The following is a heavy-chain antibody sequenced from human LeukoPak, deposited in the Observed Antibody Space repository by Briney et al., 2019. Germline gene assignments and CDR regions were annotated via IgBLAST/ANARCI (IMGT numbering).Heavy chain of an antibody. CDR2: IYYSGST. J-gene: IGHJ4*02. D-gene: IGHD1-26*01. V-gene: IGHV4-30-4*01. CDR1: GGSISSGDYY. Sequence: SRTLSLTCTVSGGSISSGDYYWSWIRRPPGKGLEWIGYIYYSGSTYYNPSLKSRVTISVDTSKNQFSLELSSVTAADTAVYYCASKLGARTKYYFDYWGRGTLVTVSS. CDR3: ASKLGARTKYYFDY.